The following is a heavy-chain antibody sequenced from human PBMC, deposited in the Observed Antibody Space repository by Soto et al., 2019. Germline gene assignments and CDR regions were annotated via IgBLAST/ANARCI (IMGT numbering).Heavy chain of an antibody. CDR2: INHSGST. D-gene: IGHD3-16*02. J-gene: IGHJ3*02. Sequence: SETLSLTCAVYGGSFSGYYWSWIRQPPGKGLEWIGEINHSGSTNYNPSLKSRVTISVDTSKNQFSLKLSSVTAADTAVYYCAGPGGVHLGELSPYDAFDIWGQGTMVTVSS. V-gene: IGHV4-34*01. CDR1: GGSFSGYY. CDR3: AGPGGVHLGELSPYDAFDI.